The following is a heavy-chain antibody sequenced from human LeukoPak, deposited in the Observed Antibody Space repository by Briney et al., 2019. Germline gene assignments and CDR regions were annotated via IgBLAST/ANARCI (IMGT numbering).Heavy chain of an antibody. Sequence: SVKVSCKASGGTFSSYTISWVRQAPGQGLEWMGRIIPILGIANYAQKFQGRVTITADKSTSTAYMELSSLRSEDTAVYYCVLSTSRRGAFDIWGQGTMVTVSS. J-gene: IGHJ3*02. CDR3: VLSTSRRGAFDI. CDR1: GGTFSSYT. V-gene: IGHV1-69*02. D-gene: IGHD2-2*01. CDR2: IIPILGIA.